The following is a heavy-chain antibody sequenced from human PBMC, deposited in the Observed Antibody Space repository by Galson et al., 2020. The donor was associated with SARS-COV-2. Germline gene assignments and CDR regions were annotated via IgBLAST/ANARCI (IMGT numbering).Heavy chain of an antibody. CDR2: IYYSGST. J-gene: IGHJ1*01. CDR3: AREETYYDYVWGSYRGRGFQH. Sequence: SETLSLTCTVSGGSISSGGYYWSWIRQHPGKGLEWIGYIYYSGSTYYNPSLKSRVTISVDTSKNQFSLKLSSVTAADTAVYYCAREETYYDYVWGSYRGRGFQHWGQGTLVTVSS. V-gene: IGHV4-31*03. CDR1: GGSISSGGYY. D-gene: IGHD3-16*02.